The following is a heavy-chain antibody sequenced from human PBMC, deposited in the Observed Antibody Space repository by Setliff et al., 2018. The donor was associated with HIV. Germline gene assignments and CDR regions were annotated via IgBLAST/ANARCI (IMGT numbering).Heavy chain of an antibody. Sequence: GGSLRLSCAASGFTFSSYSMNWVRQAPGKGLEWVSSISSSTTYIYYAGSLKGRFTISRDNAKNSLFLQMHSLRAEDTAVYYCARVADGYNSYFDYWGQGTVVTVSS. D-gene: IGHD5-18*01. CDR3: ARVADGYNSYFDY. J-gene: IGHJ4*02. CDR2: ISSSTTYI. CDR1: GFTFSSYS. V-gene: IGHV3-21*01.